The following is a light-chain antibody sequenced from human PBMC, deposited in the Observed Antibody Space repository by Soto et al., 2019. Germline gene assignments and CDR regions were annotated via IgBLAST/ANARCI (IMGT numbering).Light chain of an antibody. J-gene: IGLJ1*01. V-gene: IGLV2-14*01. CDR3: ASYTPSSTYV. CDR1: SSDVGGYSY. CDR2: DVS. Sequence: QSALTQPASVSGSPGQSIAISCTGTSSDVGGYSYVSWYQQQPGKAPKLVISDVSNRPSGVSDRFSGSKSGNTASLTISGLQTEDEADYYCASYTPSSTYVFGTVTKVTVL.